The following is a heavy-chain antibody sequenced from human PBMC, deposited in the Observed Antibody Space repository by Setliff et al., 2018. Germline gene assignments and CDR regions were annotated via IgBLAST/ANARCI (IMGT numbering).Heavy chain of an antibody. D-gene: IGHD2-21*02. Sequence: ASVKVSCKTSGYIFTNYYMHWVRQAPGKGLEWMGGFDFEDGETIYAHKFQGRATMTTDTSTTTAYMELRSLTSDDTAVYYCARVRPCGVDCSTGVGGPYYFDHWGQGTLVTVSS. CDR2: FDFEDGET. CDR1: GYIFTNYY. J-gene: IGHJ4*02. V-gene: IGHV1-24*01. CDR3: ARVRPCGVDCSTGVGGPYYFDH.